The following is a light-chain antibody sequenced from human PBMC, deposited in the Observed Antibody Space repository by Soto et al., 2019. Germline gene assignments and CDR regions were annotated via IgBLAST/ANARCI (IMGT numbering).Light chain of an antibody. CDR2: LGS. Sequence: DIVMTQSPLSLSVTPGEPASISCRCSQSLLHRNGYNYLDWYLQKPGQSPQLLISLGSNRASGLPDRFSGSGSGTDFTLKISRVEAEDVGVYYCMQALQTSFTFGPGTKVDIK. CDR1: QSLLHRNGYNY. CDR3: MQALQTSFT. J-gene: IGKJ3*01. V-gene: IGKV2-28*01.